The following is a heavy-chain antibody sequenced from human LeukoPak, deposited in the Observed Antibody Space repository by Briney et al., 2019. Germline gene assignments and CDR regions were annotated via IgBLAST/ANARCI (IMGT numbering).Heavy chain of an antibody. CDR1: GGTFSSYA. D-gene: IGHD1-1*01. CDR2: IIPIFGTA. V-gene: IGHV1-69*01. CDR3: ARVRILYNWNDYVARAFDI. Sequence: SVKVSCKASGGTFSSYAISWVRQAPGQGLEWMGGIIPIFGTANYAQKFQGRVTITADESTSTAYMELSSLRSEDTAVYYCARVRILYNWNDYVARAFDIWGQGTMVTVSS. J-gene: IGHJ3*02.